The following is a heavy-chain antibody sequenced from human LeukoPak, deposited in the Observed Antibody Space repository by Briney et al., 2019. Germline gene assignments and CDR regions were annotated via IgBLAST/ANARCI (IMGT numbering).Heavy chain of an antibody. CDR1: GFSLSNYW. CDR2: IDSDGSNR. J-gene: IGHJ4*02. V-gene: IGHV3-74*01. Sequence: GGSLRLSCAASGFSLSNYWMHWVRQAPGKGLVWVSRIDSDGSNRNYVDSVRGRSTISRDNAKNSLYLQMNSLRAEDTAVYYCARRYYYGSGRRQPYYFDYWGQGTLVTVSS. D-gene: IGHD3-10*01. CDR3: ARRYYYGSGRRQPYYFDY.